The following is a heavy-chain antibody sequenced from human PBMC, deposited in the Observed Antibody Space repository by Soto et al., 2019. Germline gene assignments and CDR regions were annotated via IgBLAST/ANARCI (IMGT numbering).Heavy chain of an antibody. J-gene: IGHJ5*02. D-gene: IGHD2-15*01. CDR2: IYSGGST. V-gene: IGHV3-53*01. CDR3: ARELRYCSGGSCSDWFDP. Sequence: EVQLVESGGGLIQPGGSLRLSCVASGFTVSSNYMSWVRQAPGKGLEWVSVIYSGGSTYYADSVKGRFTISRDNSKNTLYLQMNSLRAEDTAVYYCARELRYCSGGSCSDWFDPWGQGTLVTVSS. CDR1: GFTVSSNY.